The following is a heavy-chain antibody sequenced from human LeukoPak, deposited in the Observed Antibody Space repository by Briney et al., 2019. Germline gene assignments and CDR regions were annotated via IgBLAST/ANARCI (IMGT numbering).Heavy chain of an antibody. CDR3: AKGPAFDI. V-gene: IGHV3-48*03. J-gene: IGHJ3*02. CDR2: ISSSGSTI. Sequence: GGSLRLSCAASGFTFSSYEMNWVRQAPGKGLEWVSYISSSGSTIYYADSVKGRFTISRDNSENTLYLQMNSLRAEDTAVYYCAKGPAFDIWGQGTMVTVSS. CDR1: GFTFSSYE.